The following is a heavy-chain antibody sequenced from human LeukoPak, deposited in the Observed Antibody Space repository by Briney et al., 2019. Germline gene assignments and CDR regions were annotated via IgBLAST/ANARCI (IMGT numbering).Heavy chain of an antibody. Sequence: GGSLRLSCAASGFTFSSYSMNWVRQAPGKGLEWVSGIFGNGVDTFYADSVKGRFTISRDNSKNTLYLQVNSLRADDTAVYYCAKDRLPDGYWSLDYWGQGTLVTVSS. CDR3: AKDRLPDGYWSLDY. CDR2: IFGNGVDT. CDR1: GFTFSSYS. V-gene: IGHV3-23*01. D-gene: IGHD5-18*01. J-gene: IGHJ4*02.